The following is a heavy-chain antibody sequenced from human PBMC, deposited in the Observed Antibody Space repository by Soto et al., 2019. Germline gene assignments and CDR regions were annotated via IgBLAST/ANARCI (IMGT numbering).Heavy chain of an antibody. D-gene: IGHD7-27*01. CDR2: IYHSGST. Sequence: SETLSLTCTVSGGSFSSGSYYWSWIRQPPGKGLEWIGYIYHSGSTNYNPSLKSRVTISVDRSKNQFSLKLSSVTAADTAVYYCARVPGPWGQGTLVTVSS. V-gene: IGHV4-61*01. J-gene: IGHJ5*02. CDR1: GGSFSSGSYY. CDR3: ARVPGP.